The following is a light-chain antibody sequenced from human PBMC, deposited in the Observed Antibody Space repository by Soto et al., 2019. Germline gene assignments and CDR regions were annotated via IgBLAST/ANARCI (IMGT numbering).Light chain of an antibody. J-gene: IGKJ4*01. CDR3: QQYDNLLPLT. CDR1: QDISNY. CDR2: DAS. V-gene: IGKV1-33*01. Sequence: DLQMTQSPSSLSASVGDRVTITCQASQDISNYLNWYQQKPGKAPKLLIYDASNLETGVPSRFSGSGSGTDFTFTISSLQPEDIATYYCQQYDNLLPLTFGGGTKVDIK.